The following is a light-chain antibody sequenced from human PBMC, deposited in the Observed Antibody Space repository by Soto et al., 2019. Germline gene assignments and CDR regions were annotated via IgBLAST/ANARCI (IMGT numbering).Light chain of an antibody. CDR1: QSVSSK. CDR3: QQYNNWPPAT. CDR2: RAS. J-gene: IGKJ1*01. Sequence: IVMTQSPSTLSVSPGESATISCRASQSVSSKLAWYQQKPGQAPRLLIYRASTRATDIPARFSGSGSGTEFTLTISSLQSEDFAVYYCQQYNNWPPATFGQGTKVDI. V-gene: IGKV3-15*01.